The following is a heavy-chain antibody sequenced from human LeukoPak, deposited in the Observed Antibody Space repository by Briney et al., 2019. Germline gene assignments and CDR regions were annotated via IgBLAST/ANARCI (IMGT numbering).Heavy chain of an antibody. CDR3: ARHVGYGNNWFDP. V-gene: IGHV4-59*08. CDR2: TYKSGTT. CDR1: GGSISGYY. Sequence: SETLSLTCTVSGGSISGYYWSWIRQPPGKGLEWIGYTYKSGTTNYNPSLKSRVTISVDTSKNQFSLKLRSVTAAHTAVYYCARHVGYGNNWFDPWGQGTPVTVSS. D-gene: IGHD5-18*01. J-gene: IGHJ5*02.